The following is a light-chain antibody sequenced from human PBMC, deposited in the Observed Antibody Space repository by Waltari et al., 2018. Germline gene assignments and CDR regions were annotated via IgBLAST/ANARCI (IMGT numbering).Light chain of an antibody. CDR1: NIGTYS. J-gene: IGLJ1*01. CDR2: YYR. CDR3: HVWHPHVDPGV. V-gene: IGLV3-21*04. Sequence: SYVVTQPPSVSVAPGETATITCGGANIGTYSVHWYQQKAGQAPVLVIFYYRDRPSGIPDRFSGSNSGNTATLTISRVEAGDEARYYCHVWHPHVDPGVFGTGTEVTVL.